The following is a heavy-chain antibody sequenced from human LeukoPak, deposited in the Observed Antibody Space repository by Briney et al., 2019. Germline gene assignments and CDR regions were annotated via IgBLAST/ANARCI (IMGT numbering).Heavy chain of an antibody. J-gene: IGHJ4*02. CDR1: GFTFSSYA. Sequence: GRSLRLSCAASGFTFSSYAMHWVRQAPGKGLEWVALISYDGSNKNYADSVKGRLTISRDISKYTLSLQMNSLRDDDTAVYYCAKVDNWKYAHHDFWGQGTLVTVSS. CDR2: ISYDGSNK. V-gene: IGHV3-30*04. D-gene: IGHD1-1*01. CDR3: AKVDNWKYAHHDF.